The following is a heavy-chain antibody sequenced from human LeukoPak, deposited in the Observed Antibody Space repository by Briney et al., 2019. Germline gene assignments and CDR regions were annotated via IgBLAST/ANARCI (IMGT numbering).Heavy chain of an antibody. V-gene: IGHV1-18*01. Sequence: SVKVSCKASGYSVTSYGITWVRHAPAQGLEWLRSISAYNGNTNYAQKLQGRVTMTTDTSTSTAYPELRSLRFGYPAVHYGAGRRPYRGTTTGTAVDIRFYPWGHGTPVTVSS. J-gene: IGHJ5*02. D-gene: IGHD3-16*02. CDR1: GYSVTSYG. CDR3: AGRRPYRGTTTGTAVDIRFYP. CDR2: ISAYNGNT.